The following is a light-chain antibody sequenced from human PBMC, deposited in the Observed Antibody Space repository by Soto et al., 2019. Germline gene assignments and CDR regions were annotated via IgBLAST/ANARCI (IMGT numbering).Light chain of an antibody. J-gene: IGKJ1*01. CDR1: QSVSSN. Sequence: EIVMTQSPATLSVSPGERATLSCRASQSVSSNLAWYQQKPGQAPRLHIYGASTRATGIQARFSGSGSGTEFTLTISSLQSEDFAVYSCQQYNNWPRGTFGQGTKVEI. CDR3: QQYNNWPRGT. CDR2: GAS. V-gene: IGKV3-15*01.